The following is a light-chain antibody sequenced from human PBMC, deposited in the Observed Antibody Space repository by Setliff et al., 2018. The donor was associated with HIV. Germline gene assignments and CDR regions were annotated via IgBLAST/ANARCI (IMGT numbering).Light chain of an antibody. Sequence: QSALTQPASVSGSPGQSITISCTGTSNDIGGYSYVSWYQQYPGKAPKMMIYDVSKRPSGVSNRFSASKAGNMASLTISGLQPEDEADYYCCSYTSSSTRPFGTGTKVTVL. CDR3: CSYTSSSTRP. CDR1: SNDIGGYSY. CDR2: DVS. V-gene: IGLV2-14*03. J-gene: IGLJ1*01.